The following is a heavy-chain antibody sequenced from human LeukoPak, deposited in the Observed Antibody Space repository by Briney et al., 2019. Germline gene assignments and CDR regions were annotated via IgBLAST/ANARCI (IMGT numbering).Heavy chain of an antibody. J-gene: IGHJ4*02. CDR1: GFTFSSYA. V-gene: IGHV3-23*01. CDR3: VKDLGATSYSSSSPSFDY. Sequence: PGRSLRLSCVASGFTFSSYAMNWVRQAPGKGLEWVSAISGSRGSTYYADSVKGRFTISRDNSKNTLFLQMNSLRAEDTAVYYCVKDLGATSYSSSSPSFDYWGQGTLVTVSS. CDR2: ISGSRGST. D-gene: IGHD6-6*01.